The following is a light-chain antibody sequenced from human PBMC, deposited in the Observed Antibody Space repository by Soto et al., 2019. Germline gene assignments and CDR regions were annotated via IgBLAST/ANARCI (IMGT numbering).Light chain of an antibody. CDR2: DAS. CDR3: QQFNIYPT. Sequence: IQLTQSPSSLSASVGDRVTITCRASQGISSALAWYQQKPGKAPKLLIYDASSLESGVPSRFSGSGSGTNFTLTISSLHPKNFATYYCQQFNIYPTSGQGTRLEIK. V-gene: IGKV1-13*02. CDR1: QGISSA. J-gene: IGKJ5*01.